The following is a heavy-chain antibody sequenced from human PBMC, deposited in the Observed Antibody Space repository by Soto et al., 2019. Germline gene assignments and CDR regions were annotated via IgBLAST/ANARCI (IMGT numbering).Heavy chain of an antibody. CDR3: AHRPGYGSGSHFNPYGMDV. D-gene: IGHD3-10*01. Sequence: QITLKESGPTLVKPTQTLTLTCTFSGFSLTTGGVGVGWIRQPPGKALEWLAILYWDDDKRYSPSLQSRLTITKDTSKNQVVLTMPNMDPVDTGTYYCAHRPGYGSGSHFNPYGMDVWGQGTTVTVSS. J-gene: IGHJ6*02. CDR1: GFSLTTGGVG. V-gene: IGHV2-5*02. CDR2: LYWDDDK.